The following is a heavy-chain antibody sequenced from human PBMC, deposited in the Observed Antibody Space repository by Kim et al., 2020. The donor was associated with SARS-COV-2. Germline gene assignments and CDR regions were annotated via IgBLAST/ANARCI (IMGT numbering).Heavy chain of an antibody. CDR3: ASLLGIAAAGRASYYYYYGMDV. CDR1: GGSFSGYY. CDR2: INHSGST. Sequence: SETLSLTCAVYGGSFSGYYWSWIRQPPGKRLEWIGEINHSGSTNYNPSLKSRVTISVDTSKNQFSLKLSSVTAADTAVYYCASLLGIAAAGRASYYYYYGMDVWGQGTTVTVSS. V-gene: IGHV4-34*01. J-gene: IGHJ6*02. D-gene: IGHD6-13*01.